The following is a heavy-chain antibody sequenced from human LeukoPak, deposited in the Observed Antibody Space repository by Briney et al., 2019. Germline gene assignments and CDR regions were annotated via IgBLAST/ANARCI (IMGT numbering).Heavy chain of an antibody. CDR1: GYSFSSCS. D-gene: IGHD1-7*01. Sequence: GASVKVSCKASGYSFSSCSISWVRQAPGQGLEWIGWISGYNGNTNYAQKFQGRVTLTTDTSTSTAYMELRSLRSDDTAIYYCARGLNWNYDLGWVAPWGQGTLVAVPS. CDR2: ISGYNGNT. V-gene: IGHV1-18*01. CDR3: ARGLNWNYDLGWVAP. J-gene: IGHJ5*02.